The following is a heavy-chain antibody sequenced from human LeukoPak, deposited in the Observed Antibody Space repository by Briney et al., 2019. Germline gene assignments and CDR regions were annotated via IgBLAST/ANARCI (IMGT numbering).Heavy chain of an antibody. D-gene: IGHD2-15*01. CDR1: VASISSHY. CDR3: ASRAHCSGGSCYGNWFDP. J-gene: IGHJ5*02. CDR2: ISYSGIT. V-gene: IGHV4-59*11. Sequence: SETLSLTCTVSVASISSHYWSWIRQSPGKGLEWIGYISYSGITNYNPSLKSRVTISVDTSKNHFSLRLSSVTAADTAVYYCASRAHCSGGSCYGNWFDPWGQGTLVTVSS.